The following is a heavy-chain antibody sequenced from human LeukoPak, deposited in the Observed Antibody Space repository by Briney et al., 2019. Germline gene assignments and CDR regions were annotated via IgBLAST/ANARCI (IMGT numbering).Heavy chain of an antibody. J-gene: IGHJ3*02. CDR2: IKQGGSEK. V-gene: IGHV3-7*01. Sequence: GGSLRLSCAASGFTFSSYWMSWVRQAPGKGLEWVANIKQGGSEKYYVDSVKGRFTISRDNAKNSLYLQMNSLRAEDTAVYYCAREKLLWFGAKFPDAFDIWGQGTMVTVSS. D-gene: IGHD3-10*01. CDR1: GFTFSSYW. CDR3: AREKLLWFGAKFPDAFDI.